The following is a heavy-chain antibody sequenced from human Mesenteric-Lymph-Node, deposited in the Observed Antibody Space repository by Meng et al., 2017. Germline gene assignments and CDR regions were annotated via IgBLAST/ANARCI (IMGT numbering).Heavy chain of an antibody. CDR2: INHSGST. V-gene: IGHV4-34*01. Sequence: QRQDPGPGLGKPSENLSFTCAVYGGSFSGYSWSWIRQPPGKGLEWIGEINHSGSTNYNPSLKSRVTISVDTSKNQFSLKLSSVTAADTAVYYCAGSGYDPGYWGQGTLVTVSS. J-gene: IGHJ4*02. CDR3: AGSGYDPGY. CDR1: GGSFSGYS. D-gene: IGHD5-12*01.